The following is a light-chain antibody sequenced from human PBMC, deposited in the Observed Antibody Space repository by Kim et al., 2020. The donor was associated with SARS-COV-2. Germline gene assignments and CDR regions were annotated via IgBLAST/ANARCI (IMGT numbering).Light chain of an antibody. CDR1: QSISNW. CDR2: KAS. J-gene: IGKJ2*01. Sequence: SASVGDRVTITCRASQSISNWFAWYQQKPGKAPKLLIYKASSLESGVPSRFSASGSGTEFTLTISSLQPDDFATYYCQQFNSYSVTFGQGTKLEI. V-gene: IGKV1-5*03. CDR3: QQFNSYSVT.